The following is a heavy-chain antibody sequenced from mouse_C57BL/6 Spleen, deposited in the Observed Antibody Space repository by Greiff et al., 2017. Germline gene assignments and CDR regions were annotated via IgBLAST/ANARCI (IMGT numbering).Heavy chain of an antibody. D-gene: IGHD1-1*01. Sequence: EVQLQQSGAELVKPGASVKLSCTASGFTFKDYCMHWVKQRTEQGLEWIGRIAPEDGETKYAPKFQGKATITADTSSNTAYLQLSSLTAEDTAVYYCARSGGSSIFDYWGQGTTLTVSS. V-gene: IGHV14-2*01. CDR2: IAPEDGET. CDR1: GFTFKDYC. CDR3: ARSGGSSIFDY. J-gene: IGHJ2*01.